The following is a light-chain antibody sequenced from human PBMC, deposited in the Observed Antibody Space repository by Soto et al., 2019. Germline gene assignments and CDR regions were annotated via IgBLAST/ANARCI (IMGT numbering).Light chain of an antibody. CDR3: QQRSNWPLRT. J-gene: IGKJ4*01. Sequence: EIVLTQSPATLSLSPGERATLSCRASQSVSSYFAWYQQKPGQAPRLLIYDASNRATGIPARFSGSWSGTDFTLTISSLEPEDFAVYFCQQRSNWPLRTFGGGTKVEIK. V-gene: IGKV3-11*01. CDR1: QSVSSY. CDR2: DAS.